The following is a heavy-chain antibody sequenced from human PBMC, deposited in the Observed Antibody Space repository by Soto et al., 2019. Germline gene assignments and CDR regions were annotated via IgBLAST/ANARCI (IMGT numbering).Heavy chain of an antibody. CDR3: ARDSDDFWSGYPPRGYYYMDV. D-gene: IGHD3-3*01. J-gene: IGHJ6*03. Sequence: PSETLSLTCTVSGGSISSYYWSWIRQPPGKGLEWIGYIYYSGSTNYNPSLKSRVTISVDTSKNQFSLKLSSVTAADTAVYYCARDSDDFWSGYPPRGYYYMDVWGKGTTVTVSS. V-gene: IGHV4-59*01. CDR1: GGSISSYY. CDR2: IYYSGST.